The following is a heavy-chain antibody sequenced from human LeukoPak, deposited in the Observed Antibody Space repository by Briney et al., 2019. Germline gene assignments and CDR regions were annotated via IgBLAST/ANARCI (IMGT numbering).Heavy chain of an antibody. D-gene: IGHD6-13*01. V-gene: IGHV1-18*01. CDR1: GYSFTTYG. Sequence: ASVTVSCTASGYSFTTYGFSWMRQAPGQGLEWMGIITYNGNTYYADNLQGRVTMTTDSSTNTAYMELRNLRSDDTAFYYCARYSSSWYLYDYWGQGTLVTVSS. J-gene: IGHJ4*02. CDR3: ARYSSSWYLYDY. CDR2: ITYNGNT.